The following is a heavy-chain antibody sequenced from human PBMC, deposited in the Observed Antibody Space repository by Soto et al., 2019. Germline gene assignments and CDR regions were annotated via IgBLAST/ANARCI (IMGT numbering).Heavy chain of an antibody. Sequence: VQLVESGGGLVQPGGSLRLSCAASGFTFSSYWMSWVRQAPGKGLEWVANIKQDGSEKYYVDSVKGRFTISRDNAKNSLYLQMNSLRAEDTAVYYCATYMTTVTTEDWFDPWGQGTLVTVSS. CDR1: GFTFSSYW. V-gene: IGHV3-7*05. J-gene: IGHJ5*02. CDR2: IKQDGSEK. D-gene: IGHD4-17*01. CDR3: ATYMTTVTTEDWFDP.